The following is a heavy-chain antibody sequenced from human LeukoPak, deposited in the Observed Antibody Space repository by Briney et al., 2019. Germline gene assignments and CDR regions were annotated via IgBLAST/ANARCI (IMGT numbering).Heavy chain of an antibody. V-gene: IGHV4-59*08. Sequence: PSETLSLTCTVSGGSISSYYWSWIRQPPGKGLEWIGYIYYSGSTNYNPSLKSRVTISVDTSKNQFSLKLSSVTAADTAVYYRARSGAMVTGDAFDIWGQGTMVTVSS. CDR2: IYYSGST. CDR3: ARSGAMVTGDAFDI. D-gene: IGHD5-18*01. J-gene: IGHJ3*02. CDR1: GGSISSYY.